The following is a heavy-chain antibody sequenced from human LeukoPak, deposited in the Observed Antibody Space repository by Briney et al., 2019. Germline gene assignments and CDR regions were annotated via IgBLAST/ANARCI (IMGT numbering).Heavy chain of an antibody. J-gene: IGHJ4*02. CDR1: GGSFSGYY. V-gene: IGHV4-34*01. CDR3: ARYCSGGSCYDRTFDY. D-gene: IGHD2-15*01. Sequence: SETLSLTCAVYGGSFSGYYWSWIHQPPGKRLEWIGEINHSGSTNYNPSLKSRVTISVDTSKNQFSLKLSSVTAADTAVYYCARYCSGGSCYDRTFDYWGQGTLVTVSS. CDR2: INHSGST.